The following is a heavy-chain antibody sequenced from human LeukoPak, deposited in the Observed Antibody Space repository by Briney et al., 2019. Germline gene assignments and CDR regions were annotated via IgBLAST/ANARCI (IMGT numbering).Heavy chain of an antibody. V-gene: IGHV1-69*13. J-gene: IGHJ4*02. CDR3: AREGYAGCFDY. CDR2: IIPIFGTA. CDR1: GGTFSSYA. Sequence: RASVKVSCKASGGTFSSYAISWVRQAPGQGLEWMGGIIPIFGTANYAQKFQGRVTITADESTSTAYMELSSLRSEDTAVYYCAREGYAGCFDYWGQGTLVTVSS. D-gene: IGHD6-19*01.